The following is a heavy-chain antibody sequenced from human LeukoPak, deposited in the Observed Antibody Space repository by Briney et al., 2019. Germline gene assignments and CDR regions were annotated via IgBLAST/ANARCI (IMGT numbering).Heavy chain of an antibody. CDR2: IMQDGSDK. V-gene: IGHV3-7*04. Sequence: SGGSLRLSCAASGFTFSRYWMSWVRQAQGKGGEWVANIMQDGSDKYSVASVKGPFPITRANAKNSLYLHINSLRAKDTAVYYCARDYAASDYSVRFEYWGQGTLVTVSS. D-gene: IGHD5/OR15-5a*01. CDR3: ARDYAASDYSVRFEY. J-gene: IGHJ4*02. CDR1: GFTFSRYW.